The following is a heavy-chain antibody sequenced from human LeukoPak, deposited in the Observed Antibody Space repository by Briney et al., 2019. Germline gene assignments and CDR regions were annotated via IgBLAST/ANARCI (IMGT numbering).Heavy chain of an antibody. V-gene: IGHV4-4*07. D-gene: IGHD6-19*01. CDR3: ARAESSGRWNAFDY. J-gene: IGHJ4*02. CDR2: IYTSGST. CDR1: GGSISSYD. Sequence: SETLSLTCTVSGGSISSYDWSWIRQPAGKGLEWIGRIYTSGSTNYNPSLKSRVTMSVDTSKNQFSLKLSSVTAADTAVYYCARAESSGRWNAFDYWGQGTLVTVSS.